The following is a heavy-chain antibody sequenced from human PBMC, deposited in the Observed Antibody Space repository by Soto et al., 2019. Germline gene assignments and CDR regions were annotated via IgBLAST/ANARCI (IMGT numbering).Heavy chain of an antibody. D-gene: IGHD5-12*01. CDR3: AKGAARGGYVPYF. V-gene: IGHV3-23*01. CDR2: ISDNGGSS. CDR1: GFTFSSYA. Sequence: EVQLLESGGGFVQPGGSLGLSCAASGFTFSSYAMSWVRQAPGKGLEWVSSISDNGGSSYYADSVKGRFTISRDTSKNTLYLHMTSMGAKDTAAQYSAKGAARGGYVPYFWGQGTLGTVSS. J-gene: IGHJ4*02.